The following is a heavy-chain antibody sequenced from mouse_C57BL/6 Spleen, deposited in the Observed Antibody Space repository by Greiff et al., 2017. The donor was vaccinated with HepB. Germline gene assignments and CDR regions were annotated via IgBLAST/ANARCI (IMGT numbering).Heavy chain of an antibody. J-gene: IGHJ4*01. Sequence: EVQLVESGGGLVKPGGSLKLSCAASGFTFSSYAMSWVRQTPEKRLEWVATISDGGSYTYYPDNVKGRFTISRDNAKNNLYLQMSHLKSEDTAMYYCARRGWGYAMDYWGQGTSVTVSS. CDR1: GFTFSSYA. CDR3: ARRGWGYAMDY. V-gene: IGHV5-4*01. CDR2: ISDGGSYT. D-gene: IGHD3-3*01.